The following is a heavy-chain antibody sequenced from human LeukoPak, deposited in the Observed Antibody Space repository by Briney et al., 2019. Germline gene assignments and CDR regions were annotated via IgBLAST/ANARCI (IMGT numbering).Heavy chain of an antibody. Sequence: SETLSLTCAVSGGPFSGYFWSWIRQSSGKGLEWIGEIHNSGTTNYNPSLNSRVTISEDTSKNQFYLNLSSVTAADTAVYYCASLEYSSSSSDYWGQGTLVTVSS. CDR1: GGPFSGYF. CDR2: IHNSGTT. V-gene: IGHV4-34*01. J-gene: IGHJ4*02. CDR3: ASLEYSSSSSDY. D-gene: IGHD6-6*01.